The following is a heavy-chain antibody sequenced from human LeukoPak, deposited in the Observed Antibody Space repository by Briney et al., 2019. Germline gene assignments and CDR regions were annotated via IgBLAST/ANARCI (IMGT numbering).Heavy chain of an antibody. J-gene: IGHJ4*02. CDR2: INHSGST. CDR1: GGSFSGYY. V-gene: IGHV4-34*01. D-gene: IGHD6-19*01. Sequence: SETLSLTCAVYGGSFSGYYWSWIRQPPGKGLEWIGEINHSGSTNYNPSLKSRVTISVDTSKNQFSLKLSSVTAADTAVYYCARDQGRTVAGRGYYYFDYWGQGTLVTVSS. CDR3: ARDQGRTVAGRGYYYFDY.